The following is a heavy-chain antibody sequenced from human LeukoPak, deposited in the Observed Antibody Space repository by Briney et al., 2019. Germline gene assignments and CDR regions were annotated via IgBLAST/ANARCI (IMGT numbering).Heavy chain of an antibody. D-gene: IGHD6-13*01. Sequence: PSETLPLTCTVSGGSISSYYWSWIRQPPGKGLEWIATISFDGRTYYNPSLTSRVTISVDTSKNQFSLKLSSVTAADTAVYFCASDLIAAGGSTLGSWGQGTLVTVSS. CDR2: ISFDGRT. V-gene: IGHV4-59*04. CDR1: GGSISSYY. CDR3: ASDLIAAGGSTLGS. J-gene: IGHJ5*02.